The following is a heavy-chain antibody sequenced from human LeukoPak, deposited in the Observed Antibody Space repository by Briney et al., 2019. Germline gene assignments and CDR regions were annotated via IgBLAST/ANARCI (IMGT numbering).Heavy chain of an antibody. J-gene: IGHJ4*02. CDR2: ISDSSATV. V-gene: IGHV3-48*04. CDR3: ARKMTSVTTFDY. D-gene: IGHD4-17*01. Sequence: GRSLRLSCAASGFSFSSYGMHWVRQAPGKGLEWVSYISDSSATVKYADSVKGRFTISRDNAKNSLYLQMNSLRVEDTAVYYCARKMTSVTTFDYWGQGTLVTVSS. CDR1: GFSFSSYG.